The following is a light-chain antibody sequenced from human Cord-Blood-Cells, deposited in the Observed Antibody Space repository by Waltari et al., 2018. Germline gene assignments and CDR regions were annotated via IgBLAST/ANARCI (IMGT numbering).Light chain of an antibody. Sequence: QSALTQPASMSGSPGQSITISCTGTSSDVGGYNYVSWYQQHPGKAPKLMIYDVSNRPSGVSNRFSGSKSGNTASLTISGRQAEDEADYYCSSYTSSSTVVFGGGTKLTVL. V-gene: IGLV2-14*01. CDR1: SSDVGGYNY. CDR2: DVS. J-gene: IGLJ2*01. CDR3: SSYTSSSTVV.